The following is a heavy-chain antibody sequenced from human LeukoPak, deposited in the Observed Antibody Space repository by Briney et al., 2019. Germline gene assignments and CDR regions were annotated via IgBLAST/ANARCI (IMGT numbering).Heavy chain of an antibody. CDR3: ARASFEPLRYYFDY. CDR2: ISGSGGST. J-gene: IGHJ4*02. CDR1: GFTFSTYN. D-gene: IGHD1-14*01. Sequence: GGSLRLSCAASGFTFSTYNMNWVRQAPGKGLEWVSAISGSGGSTYYADSVKGRFTISRDNAKNSLYLQMNSLRAEDTAVYYCARASFEPLRYYFDYWGQGTLVTVSS. V-gene: IGHV3-21*01.